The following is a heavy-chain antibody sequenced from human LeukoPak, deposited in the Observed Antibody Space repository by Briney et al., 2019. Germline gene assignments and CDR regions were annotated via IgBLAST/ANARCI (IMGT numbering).Heavy chain of an antibody. D-gene: IGHD5-12*01. CDR1: GYSFTSYW. CDR3: ASTSGYDSPYNWFDP. J-gene: IGHJ5*02. CDR2: IYPGDSDT. Sequence: GESLKISCKGSGYSFTSYWIGWVRQMPGKGLEWMGIIYPGDSDTRYSPSFQGQVTISADKSISTAYLQWSSLKASDTAMYYCASTSGYDSPYNWFDPWGQGTLVTVSS. V-gene: IGHV5-51*01.